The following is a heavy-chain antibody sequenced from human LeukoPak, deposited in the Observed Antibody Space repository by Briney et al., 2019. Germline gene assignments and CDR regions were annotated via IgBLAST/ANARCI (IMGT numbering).Heavy chain of an antibody. CDR3: ARAELSIAARHDAFDI. Sequence: GGSLRLSCAVSGFTFSSYWMHWVRQAPGKGLVWVSRINSDGSSTTYADSVKGRFTISRDNAKNMLYLQMNSLRAEDTAVYYCARAELSIAARHDAFDIWGQGTMVTVSS. J-gene: IGHJ3*02. CDR1: GFTFSSYW. CDR2: INSDGSST. D-gene: IGHD6-6*01. V-gene: IGHV3-74*01.